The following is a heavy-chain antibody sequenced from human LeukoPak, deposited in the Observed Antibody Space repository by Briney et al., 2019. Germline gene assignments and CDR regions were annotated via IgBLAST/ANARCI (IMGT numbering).Heavy chain of an antibody. J-gene: IGHJ4*02. CDR2: TNEPGVYT. CDR1: GFTFRSYA. D-gene: IGHD2-15*01. Sequence: GGSLRLSCTASGFTFRSYAMSWVRQAPGKGLDWVSGTNEPGVYTYYADSVKGRFTVSRDNSENTLYLQMNSLRVGDTAVYYCVRDFHCSDGSCPLFDYWGQGTLVTVSS. CDR3: VRDFHCSDGSCPLFDY. V-gene: IGHV3-23*01.